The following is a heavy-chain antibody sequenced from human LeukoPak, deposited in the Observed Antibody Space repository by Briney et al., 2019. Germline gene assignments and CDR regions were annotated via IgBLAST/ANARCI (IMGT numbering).Heavy chain of an antibody. CDR3: ARDEVL. V-gene: IGHV3-30*03. J-gene: IGHJ4*02. Sequence: GGSLRLSCAASGFTFSSYGMHWVRQAPGKGLEWVAVISYDGSNKYYADSVKGRFTISRDNAKNSLYLQMNSLRAEDTAVYYCARDEVLGGQGTLVTVSS. CDR2: ISYDGSNK. CDR1: GFTFSSYG.